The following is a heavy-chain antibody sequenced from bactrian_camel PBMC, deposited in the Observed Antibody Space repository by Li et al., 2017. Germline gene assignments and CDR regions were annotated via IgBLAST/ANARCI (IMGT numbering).Heavy chain of an antibody. CDR1: ENTYNYC. D-gene: IGHD5*01. CDR2: LYTYTGNT. CDR3: AHPPSLGCPRQSADFIDYTRS. Sequence: HVQLVESGGGSVQAGGSLRLSCAASENTYNYCMGWFRQAPGKEREAFAALYTYTGNTRYADSVKGRFTISQDNAKNTVYLQMNSLKPEDSATYVCAHPPSLGCPRQSADFIDYTRSWGQGTQVTVS. V-gene: IGHV3-2*01. J-gene: IGHJ4*01.